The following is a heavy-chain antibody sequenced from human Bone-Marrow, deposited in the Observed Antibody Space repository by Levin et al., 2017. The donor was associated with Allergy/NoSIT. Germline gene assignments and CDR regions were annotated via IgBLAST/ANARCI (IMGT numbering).Heavy chain of an antibody. D-gene: IGHD6-19*01. Sequence: GGSLRLSCAASGFTVSNNYMSWVRQAPGKGLEWVSVIYSGSITYYADSVKGRFTISRDNSKNTVYLQMNSLRAEDTAMYDCARDSSGWSGAFEIWGQGTMVTVSS. V-gene: IGHV3-53*01. J-gene: IGHJ3*02. CDR3: ARDSSGWSGAFEI. CDR1: GFTVSNNY. CDR2: IYSGSIT.